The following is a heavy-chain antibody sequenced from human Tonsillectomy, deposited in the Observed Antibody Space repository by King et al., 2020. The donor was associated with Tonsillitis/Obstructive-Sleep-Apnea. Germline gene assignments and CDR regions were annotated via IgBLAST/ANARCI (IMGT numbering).Heavy chain of an antibody. CDR3: AKDLIIAESGTPGDGFDI. J-gene: IGHJ3*02. CDR2: ISWNSGTI. CDR1: GFTFDDYA. Sequence: QLVESGGGLVQPGRSLRLSCAASGFTFDDYAMYWVRQAPGKGLEWVSGISWNSGTIHYADSVKGRFTISRDNAKKPLYLQMNSLRAEDTALYYCAKDLIIAESGTPGDGFDIWGQGTMVTVSS. V-gene: IGHV3-9*01. D-gene: IGHD6-13*01.